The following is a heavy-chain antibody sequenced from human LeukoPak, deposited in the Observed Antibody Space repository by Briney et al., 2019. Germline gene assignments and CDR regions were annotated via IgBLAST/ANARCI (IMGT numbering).Heavy chain of an antibody. V-gene: IGHV4-4*02. CDR3: ARVATMVRGVTALDY. CDR2: IYHSGST. Sequence: PSETLSLTCAVSGVSISSSNWWSWVRQPPGQGLEWIGEIYHSGSTNYNPSLKSRVTISVDKSKNQFSLKLSSVTAADTAVYYCARVATMVRGVTALDYWGQGTLVTVSS. CDR1: GVSISSSNW. J-gene: IGHJ4*02. D-gene: IGHD3-10*01.